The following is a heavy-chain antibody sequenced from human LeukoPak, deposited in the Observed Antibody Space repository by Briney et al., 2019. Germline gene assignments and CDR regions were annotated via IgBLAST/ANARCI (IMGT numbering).Heavy chain of an antibody. CDR1: GFTFSCCA. Sequence: GGSLRLSCAASGFTFSCCAIHWVRQAPGRGLEWVAVISSDEDTKFYADSVKGRFTVYRDNSKKTVWLQMNSLRAEDTAVYYCAKKGGSSGRYDYLDYWGQGTLVTVSS. D-gene: IGHD6-19*01. CDR2: ISSDEDTK. J-gene: IGHJ4*02. V-gene: IGHV3-30-3*02. CDR3: AKKGGSSGRYDYLDY.